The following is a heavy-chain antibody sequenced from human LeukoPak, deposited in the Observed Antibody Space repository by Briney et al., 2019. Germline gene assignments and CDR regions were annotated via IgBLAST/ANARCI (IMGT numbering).Heavy chain of an antibody. CDR1: GFTFSSYA. CDR3: AREGRGYDSSGYTGGYFDY. D-gene: IGHD3-22*01. CDR2: ISYDGSNK. V-gene: IGHV3-30-3*01. J-gene: IGHJ4*02. Sequence: GGSLRLSCAASGFTFSSYAMPWVRQAPGKGLEWVAVISYDGSNKYYADSVKGRFTISRDNSKNTLYLQMNSLRAEDTAVYYCAREGRGYDSSGYTGGYFDYWGQGTLVTVSS.